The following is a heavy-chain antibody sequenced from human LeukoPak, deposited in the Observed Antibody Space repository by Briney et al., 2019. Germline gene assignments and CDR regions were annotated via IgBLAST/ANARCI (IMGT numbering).Heavy chain of an antibody. CDR1: GFTFSSYW. V-gene: IGHV3-74*01. CDR3: AQDTSGYYAY. Sequence: GGSLRLSCAASGFTFSSYWMHWVRQAPGKGLVWVSRINADGSATIYADSVKGRFTISRDNAKNTLYLQMNSLRAEDTAVYYCAQDTSGYYAYWGQGTLVTASS. D-gene: IGHD3-22*01. CDR2: INADGSAT. J-gene: IGHJ4*02.